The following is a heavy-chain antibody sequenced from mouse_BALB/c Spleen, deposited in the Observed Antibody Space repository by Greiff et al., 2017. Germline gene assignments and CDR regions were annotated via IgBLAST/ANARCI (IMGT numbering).Heavy chain of an antibody. CDR1: GYTFTDYE. CDR2: IDPETGGT. CDR3: TRRGNYDFDY. J-gene: IGHJ2*01. D-gene: IGHD2-1*01. Sequence: QVQLQQSGAELMRPGASVTLSCKASGYTFTDYEMHWVKQTPVHGLEWIGAIDPETGGTAYNQKFKGKATLTADKSSSTAYMELRSLTSEDSAVYYCTRRGNYDFDYWGQGTTLTVSS. V-gene: IGHV1-15*01.